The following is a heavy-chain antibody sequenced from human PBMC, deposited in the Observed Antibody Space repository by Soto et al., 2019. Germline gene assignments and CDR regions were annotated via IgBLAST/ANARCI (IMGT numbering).Heavy chain of an antibody. Sequence: ASVKVSCKGAGYAFTSYGVSWVRQAPGQGLEWMGWISAYNGNSNYAQKLQGRVTMTTDTSTSTAYMELRSLRSDDTAVYYCAKRGDIVEVSRTFVGYGMDVWGQGTTVTVSS. CDR2: ISAYNGNS. CDR1: GYAFTSYG. CDR3: AKRGDIVEVSRTFVGYGMDV. J-gene: IGHJ6*02. V-gene: IGHV1-18*04. D-gene: IGHD2-2*01.